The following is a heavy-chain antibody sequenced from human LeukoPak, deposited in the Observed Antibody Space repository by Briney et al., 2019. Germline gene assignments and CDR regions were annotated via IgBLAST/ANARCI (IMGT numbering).Heavy chain of an antibody. CDR2: IIPIFGTA. D-gene: IGHD3-10*01. J-gene: IGHJ6*04. CDR1: GGTFSSYA. CDR3: ARDPTYYYGSGRSPYGMDV. Sequence: SVKVSCKASGGTFSSYAISWVRQAPGQGLEWMGGIIPIFGTANYAQKSQGRVTITADKSTSTAYMELSSLRSEDTAVYYCARDPTYYYGSGRSPYGMDVWGKGTTVTVSS. V-gene: IGHV1-69*06.